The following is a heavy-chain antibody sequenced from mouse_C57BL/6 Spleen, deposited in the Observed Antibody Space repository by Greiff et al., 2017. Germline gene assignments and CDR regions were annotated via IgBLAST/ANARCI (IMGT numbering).Heavy chain of an antibody. CDR3: ARRGDLPLFDY. J-gene: IGHJ2*01. V-gene: IGHV1-75*01. Sequence: VHLVESGPELVKPGASVKISCKASGYTFTDYYINWVKQRPGQGLEWIGWIFPGSGSTYYNEKFKGKATLTVDKSSSTAYMLLSSLTSEDSAVDFWARRGDLPLFDYWGQGTTLTVSS. CDR1: GYTFTDYY. CDR2: IFPGSGST.